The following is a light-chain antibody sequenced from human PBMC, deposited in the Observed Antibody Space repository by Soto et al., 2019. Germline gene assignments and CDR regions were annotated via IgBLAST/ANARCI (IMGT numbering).Light chain of an antibody. V-gene: IGLV1-51*01. CDR3: GTWDSGLNIGL. CDR1: SADIGNHY. Sequence: QSVLTQPPSVSAAPGQKVTISCFGTSADIGNHYVSWYQHLPGTAPKLIIYVNNKRPSGIPDRFSASKSGTSATLDITGLRTGDEADYYCGTWDSGLNIGLFGGGTKLTVL. J-gene: IGLJ2*01. CDR2: VNN.